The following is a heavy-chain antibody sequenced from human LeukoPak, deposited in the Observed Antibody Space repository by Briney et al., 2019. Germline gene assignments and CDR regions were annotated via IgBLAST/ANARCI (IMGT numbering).Heavy chain of an antibody. CDR3: AKDQDIVVVVAVFDP. V-gene: IGHV3-23*01. CDR2: ISGSGGST. Sequence: GGSLRLSCAASGFTFSSYAMSWVRQAPGKGLEWVSAISGSGGSTYYADSVKGRFTISRDNSKNTLYLRMNSLRAEDTAVYYCAKDQDIVVVVAVFDPWGQGTLVTVSS. CDR1: GFTFSSYA. D-gene: IGHD2-15*01. J-gene: IGHJ5*02.